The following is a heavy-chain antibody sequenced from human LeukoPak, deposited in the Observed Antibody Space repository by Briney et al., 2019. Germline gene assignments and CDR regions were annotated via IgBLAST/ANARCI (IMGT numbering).Heavy chain of an antibody. CDR1: GGSISSTTNS. D-gene: IGHD1-26*01. V-gene: IGHV4-39*01. CDR2: IYYGGSP. Sequence: SETLSLTCNVSGGSISSTTNSWGWAWIRQRPTKGLEWIGSIYYGGSPYYTSSLKSRVTISVDTSKNQFSLKLASLTAADTAVYYCARRPIVGSTGFYFDPWGPGTLVTVSS. J-gene: IGHJ5*02. CDR3: ARRPIVGSTGFYFDP.